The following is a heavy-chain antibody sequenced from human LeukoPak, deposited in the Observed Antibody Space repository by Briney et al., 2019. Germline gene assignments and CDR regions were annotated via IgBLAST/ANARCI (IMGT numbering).Heavy chain of an antibody. V-gene: IGHV3-30*18. J-gene: IGHJ4*02. CDR3: AKDHDYADYVLDY. CDR2: ISYDGSNK. D-gene: IGHD4-17*01. CDR1: GFTFSSYG. Sequence: GRSLRLSCAASGFTFSSYGMHWVRQAPGKGLEWVAVISYDGSNKYYADSVKGRFTISRDNSKNTLYLQMNSLRAEDTAVYYCAKDHDYADYVLDYWGQGTLVTVSS.